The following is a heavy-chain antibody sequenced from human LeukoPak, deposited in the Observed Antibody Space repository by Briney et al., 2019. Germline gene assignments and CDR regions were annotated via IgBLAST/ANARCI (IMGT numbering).Heavy chain of an antibody. CDR3: ARQEYCSGASCYTWFDP. Sequence: GESLKISCKGSGYSINNYWIAWVRQMPGKGLEWMGIIYPADSDVRYSPSFQGQVTISADKSISTAYLQWNSLKASDTAMYYCARQEYCSGASCYTWFDPWGQGTLVTVSS. CDR2: IYPADSDV. CDR1: GYSINNYW. J-gene: IGHJ5*02. V-gene: IGHV5-51*01. D-gene: IGHD2-15*01.